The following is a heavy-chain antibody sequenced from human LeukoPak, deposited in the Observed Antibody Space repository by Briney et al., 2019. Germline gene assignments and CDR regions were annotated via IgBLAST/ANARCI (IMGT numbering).Heavy chain of an antibody. CDR2: IWYDGSNK. J-gene: IGHJ1*01. V-gene: IGHV3-33*08. CDR3: ARGDYYDSSGYSQYFQH. D-gene: IGHD3-22*01. CDR1: GFTFSSYA. Sequence: PGGSLRLSCAASGFTFSSYAMSWVRQASGKGLEWVAVIWYDGSNKYYADSVKGRFTISRDNSKNTLYLQMNSLRAEDTAVYYCARGDYYDSSGYSQYFQHWGQGTLVTVSS.